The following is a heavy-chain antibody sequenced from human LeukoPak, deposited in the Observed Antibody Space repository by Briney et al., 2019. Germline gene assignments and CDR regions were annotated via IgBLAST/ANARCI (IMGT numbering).Heavy chain of an antibody. Sequence: GGSLRLSCAASGFTFSSHWMHWVRQAPGKGLVWVSRINSDGSSISYADSVKGRFSISRDNAKNTLYLQMNSLRVEDTAVYYCARGRPHGNDYWGQGTLVTVSS. CDR3: ARGRPHGNDY. D-gene: IGHD4-23*01. V-gene: IGHV3-74*01. J-gene: IGHJ4*02. CDR1: GFTFSSHW. CDR2: INSDGSSI.